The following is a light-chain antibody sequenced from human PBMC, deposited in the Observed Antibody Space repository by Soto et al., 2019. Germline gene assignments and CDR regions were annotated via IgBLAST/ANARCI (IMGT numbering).Light chain of an antibody. V-gene: IGLV2-14*03. J-gene: IGLJ1*01. CDR3: SSYTISRTYI. CDR2: DVY. Sequence: QSALTQPTSVSGSPGQSITISCTGTSSDVGAYNYVSWYQQHPGKAPKLMIYDVYDRPSGVSYRFSGSKSGNTACLTISGLQGEDEADYYCSSYTISRTYIFGTGTKVTVL. CDR1: SSDVGAYNY.